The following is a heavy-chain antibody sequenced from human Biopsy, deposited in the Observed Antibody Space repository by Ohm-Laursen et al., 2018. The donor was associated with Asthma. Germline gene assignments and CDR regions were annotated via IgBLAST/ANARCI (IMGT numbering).Heavy chain of an antibody. Sequence: GSLRLSCAASGFTVSRDHMFWVRQAPGKGLEWVSVIYSGGTSDTADSVRGRFTISRDFYKNTLYLQMDSLRAEDTAVYYCASGDSSGWSHYYFDYWGQGTLVTVSS. J-gene: IGHJ4*02. D-gene: IGHD6-19*01. CDR2: IYSGGTS. CDR3: ASGDSSGWSHYYFDY. CDR1: GFTVSRDH. V-gene: IGHV3-53*01.